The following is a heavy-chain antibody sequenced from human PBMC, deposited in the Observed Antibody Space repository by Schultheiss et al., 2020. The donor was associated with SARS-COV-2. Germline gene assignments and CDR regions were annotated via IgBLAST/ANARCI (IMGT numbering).Heavy chain of an antibody. D-gene: IGHD3-10*01. V-gene: IGHV1-8*02. CDR1: GYTFTGYY. Sequence: ASVKVSCKASGYTFTGYYMHWVRQATGQGLEWMGWMNPNSGNAGQAQKFKGRVTMSRNTAMTTAYMELSSLGSEDTAVYYCARGPRSEVLGVINYFFDYWGQGTLVTVSS. CDR3: ARGPRSEVLGVINYFFDY. J-gene: IGHJ4*02. CDR2: MNPNSGNA.